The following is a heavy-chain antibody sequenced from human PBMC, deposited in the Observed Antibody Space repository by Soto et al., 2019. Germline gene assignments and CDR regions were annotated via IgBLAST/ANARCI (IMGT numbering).Heavy chain of an antibody. Sequence: VQLVESGGTVVQPGGSLRRSCVGSGFTFSSYGMHWVRQAPGKGLVCVAVISDTGSSHYYAASVEGRFTISRENSKNTLSLHMDRLRVEDTAVYYCAKDRGGDCPDNSCYFGADYWGQGTPVTDSS. CDR3: AKDRGGDCPDNSCYFGADY. J-gene: IGHJ4*02. V-gene: IGHV3-30*18. D-gene: IGHD2-2*01. CDR2: ISDTGSSH. CDR1: GFTFSSYG.